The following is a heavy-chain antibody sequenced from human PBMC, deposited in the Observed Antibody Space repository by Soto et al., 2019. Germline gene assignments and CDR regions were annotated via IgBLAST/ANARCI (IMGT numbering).Heavy chain of an antibody. J-gene: IGHJ3*02. V-gene: IGHV4-30-4*01. CDR1: GGSISSGDYY. CDR2: IYYSGST. Sequence: SETLSLTCTVSGGSISSGDYYWSWIRQPPGKGLEWIGYIYYSGSTYYNPSLKSRVTISVDTSKNQFSLKLSSVTAADTAVYYCARGRDTYYDILTRERGAFDIWGQGTMVTVSS. D-gene: IGHD3-9*01. CDR3: ARGRDTYYDILTRERGAFDI.